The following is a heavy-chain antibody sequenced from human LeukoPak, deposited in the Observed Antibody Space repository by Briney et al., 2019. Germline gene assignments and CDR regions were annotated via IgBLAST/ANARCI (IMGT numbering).Heavy chain of an antibody. Sequence: SQTLSLTCTVSGGSISSGDYYWSWIRQPAGKGLEWIGRIYTSGSTNYNPSLKSRVTISVDTSKNQFSLKLSSVTAADTAVYYCAKDLPIAAAGGGFDYWGQGTLVTVSS. D-gene: IGHD6-13*01. CDR2: IYTSGST. J-gene: IGHJ4*02. CDR1: GGSISSGDYY. V-gene: IGHV4-61*02. CDR3: AKDLPIAAAGGGFDY.